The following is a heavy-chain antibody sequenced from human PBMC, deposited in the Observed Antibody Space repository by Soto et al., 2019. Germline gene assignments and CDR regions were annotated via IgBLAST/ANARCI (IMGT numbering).Heavy chain of an antibody. J-gene: IGHJ4*02. CDR3: ARYIGTGFAY. V-gene: IGHV4-59*01. CDR2: IYYSGST. CDR1: GGSSSSYY. Sequence: SETLSLTCTVAGGSSSSYYWSWIRQPPGKGLEWIGYIYYSGSTNYNPSLKSRVTISVDTSKNQFSLKLSSVTAADTAVYYCARYIGTGFAYWGQGTLVPVSS. D-gene: IGHD1-7*01.